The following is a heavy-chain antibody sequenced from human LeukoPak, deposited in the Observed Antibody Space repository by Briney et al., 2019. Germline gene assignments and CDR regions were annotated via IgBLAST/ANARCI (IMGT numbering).Heavy chain of an antibody. J-gene: IGHJ4*02. D-gene: IGHD3-3*01. CDR3: ARHGRRSITIFGVVYGDN. V-gene: IGHV5-51*01. CDR2: IYPGDSDT. Sequence: GESQKISCKGSGYSFTSYWIGWVRQMPGKGLEWMGIIYPGDSDTRYSPSFQGQVTISADKSISTAYLQWSSLKASDTAMYYCARHGRRSITIFGVVYGDNWGQGTLVTVSS. CDR1: GYSFTSYW.